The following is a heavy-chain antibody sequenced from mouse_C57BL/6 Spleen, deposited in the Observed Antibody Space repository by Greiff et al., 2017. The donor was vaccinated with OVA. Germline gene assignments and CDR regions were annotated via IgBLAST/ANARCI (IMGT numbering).Heavy chain of an antibody. J-gene: IGHJ4*01. CDR2: IYWDDDK. CDR3: ARSEVRYGSSSYYAMDY. D-gene: IGHD1-1*01. Sequence: QVTLKESGPGILQSSQTLSLTCSFSGFSLSTSGMGVSWIRQPSGKGLEWLAHIYWDDDKRYNPSLKSRLTISKDTSRNQVFLKITSVDTADTATYYCARSEVRYGSSSYYAMDYWGQGTSVTVSS. V-gene: IGHV8-12*01. CDR1: GFSLSTSGMG.